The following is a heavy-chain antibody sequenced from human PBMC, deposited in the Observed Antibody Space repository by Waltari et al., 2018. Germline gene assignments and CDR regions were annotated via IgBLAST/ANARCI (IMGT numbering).Heavy chain of an antibody. Sequence: QVQLQESGPGLVKPSGTLSLTCGVSRGSPSNINLWNWVRQAPGEGLEWLGEIHRTGSRNYNPSLKSRFTMSVDKSNSQVSMRLKSVTAADTAVYYCATSSFVAVLDSWGQGTLVTVSS. D-gene: IGHD6-19*01. J-gene: IGHJ4*02. CDR2: IHRTGSR. V-gene: IGHV4-4*02. CDR1: RGSPSNINL. CDR3: ATSSFVAVLDS.